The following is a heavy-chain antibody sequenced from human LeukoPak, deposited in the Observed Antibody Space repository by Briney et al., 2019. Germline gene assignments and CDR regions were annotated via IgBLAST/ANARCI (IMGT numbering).Heavy chain of an antibody. CDR1: GFTFSSYA. V-gene: IGHV3-21*01. J-gene: IGHJ4*02. CDR3: ASGAYCSGGSCSPFDY. CDR2: ISSSSSYI. D-gene: IGHD2-15*01. Sequence: GGSLRLSCAASGFTFSSYAMSWVRQAPGKGLEWVSSISSSSSYIYYADSVKGRFTISRDNAKNSLYLQMNSLRAEDTAVYYCASGAYCSGGSCSPFDYWGQGTLVTVSS.